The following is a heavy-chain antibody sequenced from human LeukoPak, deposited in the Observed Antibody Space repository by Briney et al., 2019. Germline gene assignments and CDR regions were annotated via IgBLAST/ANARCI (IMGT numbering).Heavy chain of an antibody. CDR3: AGASSKWELSF. D-gene: IGHD1-26*01. CDR1: GGTFSRYA. V-gene: IGHV1-69*01. CDR2: YIPMLATA. J-gene: IGHJ4*02. Sequence: ASVTLSCKASGGTFSRYAISWVRQAPGQGLEWMGGYIPMLATATYAENFQTRVTITADESTSTFSMELSSLRPEDGAVYFCAGASSKWELSFWGQGALVTVSS.